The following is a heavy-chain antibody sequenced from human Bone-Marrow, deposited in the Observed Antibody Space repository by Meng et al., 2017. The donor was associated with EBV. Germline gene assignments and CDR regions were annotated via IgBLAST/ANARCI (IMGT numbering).Heavy chain of an antibody. CDR2: IYSGGST. D-gene: IGHD6-19*01. CDR3: ARGGGWEVFDY. CDR1: GDSISGYY. J-gene: IGHJ4*02. Sequence: QLHESGPGLVKPSETLSLTCTVSGDSISGYYWSWFRHSPGKGLEWIGYIYSGGSTSYIPSLKSRVTTSIDRSKNQFSLNLRSLTAADTAMYYCARGGGWEVFDYWGQGSLVTVSS. V-gene: IGHV4-59*01.